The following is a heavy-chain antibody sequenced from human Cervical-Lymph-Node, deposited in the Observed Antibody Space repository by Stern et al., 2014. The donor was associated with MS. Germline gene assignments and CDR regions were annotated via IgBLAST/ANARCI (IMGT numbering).Heavy chain of an antibody. J-gene: IGHJ4*02. CDR2: IYYSGST. CDR1: GGSISSYY. Sequence: VQLVESGPGLVKPSETLSLTCTVSGGSISSYYWSWIRQPPGKGVEWIGYIYYSGSTNYNPSLKSRVTISVDTSKNQFSLKLSSVTAADTAVYYCATGGYSYGLFDYWGQGTLVTVSS. V-gene: IGHV4-59*01. CDR3: ATGGYSYGLFDY. D-gene: IGHD5-18*01.